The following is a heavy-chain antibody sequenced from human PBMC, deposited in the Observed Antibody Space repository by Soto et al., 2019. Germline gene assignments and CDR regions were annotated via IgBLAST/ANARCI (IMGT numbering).Heavy chain of an antibody. V-gene: IGHV3-23*01. CDR2: ISGSGGST. CDR3: ARRGSGSHYDY. CDR1: GFTFSSYA. D-gene: IGHD1-26*01. Sequence: EVQLLESGGGLVQPGGSLRLSCAASGFTFSSYAMRWVRQAPGKGLEWVSAISGSGGSTYYADSVKGRFTISRDNSKNTLYMQMNSLRAEDTAVYYCARRGSGSHYDYWGQGTLVTVSS. J-gene: IGHJ4*02.